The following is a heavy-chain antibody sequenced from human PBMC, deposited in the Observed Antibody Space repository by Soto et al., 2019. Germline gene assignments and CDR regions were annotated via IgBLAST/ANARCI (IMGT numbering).Heavy chain of an antibody. D-gene: IGHD2-2*02. Sequence: KQSQTLSLTCAISGDRVSSNSAAWNWIRQSPSRGLEWLGRTYYRSKWYNDYAVSVKSRITINPDTSKNQFSLQLNSVTPEDTAVYYCARDIVVVPAAINYYYYGMDVWGQGTTVTVSS. J-gene: IGHJ6*02. V-gene: IGHV6-1*01. CDR2: TYYRSKWYN. CDR3: ARDIVVVPAAINYYYYGMDV. CDR1: GDRVSSNSAA.